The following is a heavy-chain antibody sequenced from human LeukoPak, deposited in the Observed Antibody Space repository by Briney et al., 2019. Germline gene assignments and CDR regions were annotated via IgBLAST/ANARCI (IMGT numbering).Heavy chain of an antibody. CDR1: GLTFSSYA. D-gene: IGHD3-22*01. CDR3: ASGSYEGLLYYYYGMDV. CDR2: ISYDGSNK. V-gene: IGHV3-30-3*01. J-gene: IGHJ6*02. Sequence: GGSLRLSCAASGLTFSSYAMHWVRQAPGKGLEWVAVISYDGSNKYYADSVKGRFTISRDNSKNTLYLQMNSLRAEDTAVYYCASGSYEGLLYYYYGMDVWGQGTTVTVSS.